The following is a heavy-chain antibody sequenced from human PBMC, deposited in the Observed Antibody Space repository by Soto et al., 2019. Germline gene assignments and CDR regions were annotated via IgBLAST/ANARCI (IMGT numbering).Heavy chain of an antibody. J-gene: IGHJ4*02. Sequence: PGWSQILSWAATEFSFSDYDLSWIRQVPSSGREWVSYISSSSSYTNYADSAKGRFSISRDNAKNSLYLQTNSLRAEDTAGHYCAKGATTTGTSVLLDYRGLGTLVTVSS. CDR1: EFSFSDYD. CDR3: AKGATTTGTSVLLDY. CDR2: ISSSSSYT. D-gene: IGHD1-1*01. V-gene: IGHV3-11*06.